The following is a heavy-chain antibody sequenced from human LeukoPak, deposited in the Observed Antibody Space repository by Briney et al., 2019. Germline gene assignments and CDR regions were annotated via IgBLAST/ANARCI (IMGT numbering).Heavy chain of an antibody. Sequence: GGSLRLSCAPSGFTFMNFGFHWLRQAPGKGLEWMAFIRYDGSLEDYADSVKGRFTIARDNSKNTVSLQMNSLRPEDAAVYYCAKDAVALQDEYYCDSWGQGTLVTVSS. D-gene: IGHD2/OR15-2a*01. CDR2: IRYDGSLE. CDR3: AKDAVALQDEYYCDS. CDR1: GFTFMNFG. J-gene: IGHJ4*02. V-gene: IGHV3-30*02.